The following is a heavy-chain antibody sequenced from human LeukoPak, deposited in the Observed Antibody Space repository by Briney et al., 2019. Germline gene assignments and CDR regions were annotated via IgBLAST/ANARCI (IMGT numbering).Heavy chain of an antibody. D-gene: IGHD4-23*01. V-gene: IGHV4-59*08. CDR3: ARLNGGN. J-gene: IGHJ4*02. Sequence: SETLSLTCTVSGGSISSYYWSWIRQPPGKGLEWIGYIDYSGSTAYNPSLNGRVAVSVDTSKNQFSLKLRSVTAADTAVYYCARLNGGNWGPGILVTVSS. CDR2: IDYSGST. CDR1: GGSISSYY.